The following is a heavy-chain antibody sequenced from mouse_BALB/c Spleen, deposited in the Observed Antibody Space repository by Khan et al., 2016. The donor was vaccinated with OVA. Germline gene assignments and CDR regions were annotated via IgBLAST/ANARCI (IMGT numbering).Heavy chain of an antibody. CDR3: ARDYWFTY. Sequence: EVELVESGGGLVKPGGSLKLSCAASGFTFSNYAMSWVRQTPEKRLEWVASISSGGSTYYPDSVKGRFTISRDNDRNILYLQMSSLRSEDTAMYYCARDYWFTYWGQGILVTVSA. J-gene: IGHJ3*01. CDR1: GFTFSNYA. V-gene: IGHV5-6-5*01. CDR2: ISSGGST.